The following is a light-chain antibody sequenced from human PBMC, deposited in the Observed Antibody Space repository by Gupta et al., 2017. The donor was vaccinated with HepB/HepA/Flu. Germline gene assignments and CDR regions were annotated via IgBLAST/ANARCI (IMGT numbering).Light chain of an antibody. Sequence: QSALTQPPSVSGSPGQSVTISCTGTSSDVGSYNRVSWYQQPPGTAPKLMIYEVSNRPSGVPVRFSGSKSGNTASLTISGLQAEDAADYYCSSYTSSSTVVFGGGTKLTVL. V-gene: IGLV2-18*02. CDR2: EVS. CDR3: SSYTSSSTVV. J-gene: IGLJ2*01. CDR1: SSDVGSYNR.